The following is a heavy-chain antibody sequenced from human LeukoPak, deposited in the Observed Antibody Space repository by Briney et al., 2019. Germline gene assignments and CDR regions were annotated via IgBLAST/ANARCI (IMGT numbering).Heavy chain of an antibody. CDR2: IHNSGDR. V-gene: IGHV4-31*03. J-gene: IGHJ6*02. CDR3: ARGNPGIVGALYYYYYGMDV. CDR1: GASISSGGHY. D-gene: IGHD1-26*01. Sequence: SETLSLTCTVSGASISSGGHYWSWIRQHPEKGLEWIAYIHNSGDRYNNPSLNSRVTISMDRSRNQFSLKLSSVTAADTAVYYCARGNPGIVGALYYYYYGMDVWGQGTTVIVSS.